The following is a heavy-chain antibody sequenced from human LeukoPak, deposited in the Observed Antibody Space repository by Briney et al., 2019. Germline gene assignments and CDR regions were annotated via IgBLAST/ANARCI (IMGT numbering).Heavy chain of an antibody. CDR1: GRSFSGYY. J-gene: IGHJ6*03. V-gene: IGHV4-34*01. Sequence: SETLSLTCAVYGRSFSGYYWSWIRQPPGKGLEWIGEINHSGSTNDNPSLKSRVTISVDTSKNQFSLKLSSVTDADTAVYYCASSVDYYDSSGYYPNYYYYYYMDVWGKGTTVTISS. CDR3: ASSVDYYDSSGYYPNYYYYYYMDV. D-gene: IGHD3-22*01. CDR2: INHSGST.